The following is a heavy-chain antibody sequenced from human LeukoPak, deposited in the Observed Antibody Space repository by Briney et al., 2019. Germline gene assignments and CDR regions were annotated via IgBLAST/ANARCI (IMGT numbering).Heavy chain of an antibody. CDR3: ARSRTRNDY. CDR2: IKQDGSEE. V-gene: IGHV3-7*01. CDR1: GFTFSSYW. Sequence: GGSLRLSCAASGFTFSSYWMSWVRPAPGKGLEWVANIKQDGSEENYVDSVEGRFTISRDNAKNSLYLQMNSLRPEDTAVYYCARSRTRNDYWGQGTLVTVSS. D-gene: IGHD1-7*01. J-gene: IGHJ4*02.